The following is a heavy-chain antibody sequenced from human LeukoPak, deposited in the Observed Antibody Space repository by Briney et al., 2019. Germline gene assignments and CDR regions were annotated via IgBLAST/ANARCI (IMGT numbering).Heavy chain of an antibody. CDR3: ARGAGRAGGPKYYFDY. CDR2: MNPNSGNT. D-gene: IGHD2-8*02. Sequence: ASVKVSCKASGYTFTSYDINWVRQATGQGLEWMGWMNPNSGNTGYAQKFQGRVTMTRNTSISTAYMELSSLRSEDTAVYYCARGAGRAGGPKYYFDYWAREPWSPSPQ. J-gene: IGHJ4*02. CDR1: GYTFTSYD. V-gene: IGHV1-8*01.